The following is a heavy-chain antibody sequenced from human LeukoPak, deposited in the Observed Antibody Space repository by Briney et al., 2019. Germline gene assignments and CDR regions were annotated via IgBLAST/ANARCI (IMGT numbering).Heavy chain of an antibody. CDR2: TRNKANSYTT. Sequence: GGSLRLSCAASGFTFSDHYMDWVRQAPGKGLERVGRTRNKANSYTTEYAASVKGRFTISRDDSKNSLYLQMNSLKTEDTAVYYCARDLSGSYSSWGQGTLVTVSS. D-gene: IGHD1-26*01. CDR1: GFTFSDHY. CDR3: ARDLSGSYSS. J-gene: IGHJ5*02. V-gene: IGHV3-72*01.